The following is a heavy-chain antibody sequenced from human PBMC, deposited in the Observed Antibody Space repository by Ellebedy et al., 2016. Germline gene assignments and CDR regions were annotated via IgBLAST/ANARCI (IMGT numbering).Heavy chain of an antibody. D-gene: IGHD5-24*01. J-gene: IGHJ4*02. CDR3: ARGRGGFNVDY. CDR2: IYPGDSDI. Sequence: GGSLRLXXKGSGYSFTSYWIGWVRQMSGKGLEWMGIIYPGDSDIRYSPSFQGQVTISADKSISTAYLQWSSLKASDTAMYYCARGRGGFNVDYWGQGTLVTVSS. CDR1: GYSFTSYW. V-gene: IGHV5-51*01.